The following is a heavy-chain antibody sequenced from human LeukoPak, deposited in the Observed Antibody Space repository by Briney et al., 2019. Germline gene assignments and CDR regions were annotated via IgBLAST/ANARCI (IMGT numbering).Heavy chain of an antibody. D-gene: IGHD3-10*01. Sequence: SETLSLTCAVSGGSISRSNWWRWVRQPPGKGLEWIGEIYHSGSTNYNPSLKSRVTISVDKSKNQFSLKLSSVTAADTAVYYCARLETVLRSMLRGASRLYWGQGTLVTVSS. J-gene: IGHJ4*02. CDR3: ARLETVLRSMLRGASRLY. CDR1: GGSISRSNW. CDR2: IYHSGST. V-gene: IGHV4-4*02.